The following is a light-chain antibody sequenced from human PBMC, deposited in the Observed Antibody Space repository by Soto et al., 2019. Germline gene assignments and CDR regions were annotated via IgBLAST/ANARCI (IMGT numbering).Light chain of an antibody. CDR2: KAS. V-gene: IGKV1-5*03. Sequence: DIQMTQSPSTLSASVGDRVTITCRASQSISSWLAWYQQKPGRAPKLLIYKASTLESGVASRFSGSGSGTEFAFTISSLQPDDFATYYCQQYHSYSWAFGQGTKVEI. J-gene: IGKJ1*01. CDR1: QSISSW. CDR3: QQYHSYSWA.